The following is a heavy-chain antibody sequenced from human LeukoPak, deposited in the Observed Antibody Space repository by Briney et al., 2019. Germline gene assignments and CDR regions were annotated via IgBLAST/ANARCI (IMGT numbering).Heavy chain of an antibody. CDR2: IRYDGSNE. Sequence: GGSLRLSCAASGFTFSGYGMHWVRQAPGKGLEWVAFIRYDGSNEYYADSVKGRFTISRDKSKNTLSLQMNGLRVEDTAVYYCARESPPAVWVWGQGTLVTVSS. CDR1: GFTFSGYG. D-gene: IGHD2-2*01. V-gene: IGHV3-30*02. CDR3: ARESPPAVWV. J-gene: IGHJ4*02.